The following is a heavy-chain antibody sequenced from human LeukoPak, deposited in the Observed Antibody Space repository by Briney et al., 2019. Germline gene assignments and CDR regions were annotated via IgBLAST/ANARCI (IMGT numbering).Heavy chain of an antibody. CDR2: ISSSSSYI. Sequence: GGSLRLSCAASGFTFSSYSMNWVRQAPGKGLEWVSSISSSSSYIYYADSVKGRFTISRDNAKNSLYLQMNSLRAEDTAVYYCARVASCANGVCSDFDYWGQGTLVTVSS. D-gene: IGHD2-8*01. CDR1: GFTFSSYS. J-gene: IGHJ4*02. V-gene: IGHV3-21*01. CDR3: ARVASCANGVCSDFDY.